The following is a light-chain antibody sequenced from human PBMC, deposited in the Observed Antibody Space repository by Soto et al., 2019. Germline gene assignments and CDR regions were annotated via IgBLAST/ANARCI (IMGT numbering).Light chain of an antibody. J-gene: IGLJ1*01. CDR1: SSDVGGYNY. V-gene: IGLV2-11*01. CDR2: DVN. CDR3: CSYAGSYTWV. Sequence: QLVLTQPRSVSGSPGQSVTISCTGTSSDVGGYNYVSWYQQHPGKAPKLMIYDVNKRPSGVPDRFSGSKSGNTASLTISGLQAEDEADYYCCSYAGSYTWVFGTGTKVTVL.